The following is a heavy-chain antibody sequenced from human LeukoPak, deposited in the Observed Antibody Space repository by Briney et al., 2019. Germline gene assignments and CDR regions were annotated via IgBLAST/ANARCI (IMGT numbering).Heavy chain of an antibody. Sequence: GESLKISCKGSGYSFTSYWIGWVHQMPGKGLEWVGIIYPGDSDTRYSPSFQGQVTISADKSISTAYLQWSSLKASDTAMYYCARKYYYDSSGWVAFDIWGQGTMVTVSS. J-gene: IGHJ3*02. D-gene: IGHD3-22*01. CDR2: IYPGDSDT. CDR1: GYSFTSYW. V-gene: IGHV5-51*07. CDR3: ARKYYYDSSGWVAFDI.